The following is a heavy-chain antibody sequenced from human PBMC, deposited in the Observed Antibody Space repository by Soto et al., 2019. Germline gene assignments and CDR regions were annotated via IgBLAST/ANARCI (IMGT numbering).Heavy chain of an antibody. CDR1: GGSFSGYQ. CDR3: ARGLILWVGELSRRGGYYYYMDV. J-gene: IGHJ6*03. Sequence: QVQLQQWGAGLLKPSETLSLTCAVYGGSFSGYQWSWIRQTPGKGLEWIGGINDSGDINYNPSRQGRVTSVVATPKKQISLRMSSVTAADTAVYYCARGLILWVGELSRRGGYYYYMDVWGNGTTVTVSS. D-gene: IGHD3-10*01. CDR2: INDSGDI. V-gene: IGHV4-34*01.